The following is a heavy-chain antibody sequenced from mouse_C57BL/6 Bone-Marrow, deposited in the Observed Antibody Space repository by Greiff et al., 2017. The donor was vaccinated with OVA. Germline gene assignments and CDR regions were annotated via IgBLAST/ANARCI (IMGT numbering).Heavy chain of an antibody. CDR1: GYTFTSYG. J-gene: IGHJ3*01. Sequence: VQLQESGAELARPGASVKLSCKASGYTFTSYGISWVKQRTGQGLEWIGEIYPRSGNTYYNEKFKGKATLTADKSSSTAYMELRSLTSEDSAVYFCARSLHYYGRAFAYWGQGTLVTVSA. D-gene: IGHD1-1*01. CDR3: ARSLHYYGRAFAY. V-gene: IGHV1-81*01. CDR2: IYPRSGNT.